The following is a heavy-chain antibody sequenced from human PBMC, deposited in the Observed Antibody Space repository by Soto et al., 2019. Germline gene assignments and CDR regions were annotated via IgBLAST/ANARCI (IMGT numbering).Heavy chain of an antibody. Sequence: SVQVSCKASGYPFTSYDINWVRQATGQGLEWMGWMNPNSGNTGYAQKFQGRVTMTRNTSISTAYMELSSLRSEDTSVEYGARGLRSWFDPWGQGTLVTVSS. J-gene: IGHJ5*02. CDR2: MNPNSGNT. V-gene: IGHV1-8*01. CDR3: ARGLRSWFDP. CDR1: GYPFTSYD.